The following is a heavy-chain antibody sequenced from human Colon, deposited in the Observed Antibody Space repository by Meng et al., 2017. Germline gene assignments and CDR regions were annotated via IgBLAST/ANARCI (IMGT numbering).Heavy chain of an antibody. CDR2: IIPILGIA. CDR3: ASGSTAMVTFDY. CDR1: GGSLSSYT. Sequence: SVKVPCKASGGSLSSYTISWVRQAPGQGLEWMGRIIPILGIANYAQKFQGRVTITADKSTSTAYMELSSLSSEDTAVYYCASGSTAMVTFDYWGQGTLVTVSS. V-gene: IGHV1-69*02. D-gene: IGHD5-18*01. J-gene: IGHJ4*02.